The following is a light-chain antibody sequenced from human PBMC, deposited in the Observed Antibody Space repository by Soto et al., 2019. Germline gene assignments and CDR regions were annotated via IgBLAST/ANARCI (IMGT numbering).Light chain of an antibody. Sequence: QSALTQPASVSGSPGQSITISCTGASSDVGGYNSVSWYQQHPGKAPKLMIYEISNRPSGVSNRFSGSKSGNSASLTISGLQAEDEADYYCRSYTSSSTVVFGGGTKLTVL. V-gene: IGLV2-14*01. CDR3: RSYTSSSTVV. CDR2: EIS. CDR1: SSDVGGYNS. J-gene: IGLJ3*02.